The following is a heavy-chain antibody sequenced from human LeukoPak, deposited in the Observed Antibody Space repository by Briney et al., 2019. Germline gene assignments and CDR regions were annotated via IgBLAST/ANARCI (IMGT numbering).Heavy chain of an antibody. CDR3: ARDLGGNDLDP. CDR1: GFTFSRSW. D-gene: IGHD1-1*01. V-gene: IGHV3-74*01. CDR2: INSDGSWT. Sequence: GGSLRLSCTASGFTFSRSWMHWVRQSPGKGLLWVSHINSDGSWTGYADSVRDRFTISRDNAKNTVFLQMNSLGADDTAVYYCARDLGGNDLDPWGQGTLVTVSS. J-gene: IGHJ5*02.